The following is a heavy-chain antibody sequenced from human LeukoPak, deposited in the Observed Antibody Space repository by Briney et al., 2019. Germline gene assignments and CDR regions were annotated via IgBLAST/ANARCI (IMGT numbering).Heavy chain of an antibody. Sequence: GGSLRLSCAASGFTFSSYSMNWVRQAPGKGLEWVSSISSTSSYIYYADSVKGRFTISRDNAKNSLYLQMNSLGAEDTAVYYRARVTPGCYNTRCSTDYWGQGTLVTVSS. J-gene: IGHJ4*02. CDR3: ARVTPGCYNTRCSTDY. V-gene: IGHV3-21*01. D-gene: IGHD2-2*01. CDR2: ISSTSSYI. CDR1: GFTFSSYS.